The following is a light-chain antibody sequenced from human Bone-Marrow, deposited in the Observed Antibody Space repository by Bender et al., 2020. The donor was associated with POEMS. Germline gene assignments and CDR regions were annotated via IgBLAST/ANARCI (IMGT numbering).Light chain of an antibody. CDR3: SSYAGDSLWV. CDR1: DIGSKN. J-gene: IGLJ3*02. CDR2: GNS. Sequence: SYVLTQPPSVSVAPGQTARITCGGSDIGSKNVPWYQQKPGQAPVVVVDGNSDRPSGSPDRFSGSKSGNTASLTVSGLQAEDEADYYCSSYAGDSLWVFGGGTKLTVL. V-gene: IGLV3-21*02.